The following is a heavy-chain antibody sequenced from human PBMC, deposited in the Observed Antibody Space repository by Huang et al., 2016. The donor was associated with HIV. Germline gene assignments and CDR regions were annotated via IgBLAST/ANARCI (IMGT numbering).Heavy chain of an antibody. J-gene: IGHJ3*02. CDR1: GYTFTSSG. V-gene: IGHV1-18*01. CDR3: ARDSPLLGVVIVVVPTAPNAFDI. CDR2: ISAYNGVT. Sequence: QVQLVQSGVEVKKPGASVKVSCKASGYTFTSSGIRGVRQAHGQGLEWMGWISAYNGVTNYANNGQVRVTMTTDTSTSTAYMELRSLRSDDTAVYYCARDSPLLGVVIVVVPTAPNAFDIWGQGTMVTVSS. D-gene: IGHD2-2*01.